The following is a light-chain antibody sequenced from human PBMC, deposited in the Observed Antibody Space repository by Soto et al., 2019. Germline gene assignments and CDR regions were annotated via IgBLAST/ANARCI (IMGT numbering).Light chain of an antibody. CDR2: ASN. J-gene: IGLJ2*01. CDR1: NAKIGSNY. V-gene: IGLV1-47*02. Sequence: QSVLTQPRSVSGTPGQKVTISCSGSNAKIGSNYVDWYQQLPGTAPKLLIFASNQRPSGVPDRFSGSKSGNSASLAISGLRYEDEADYYCDEWDDSQNGPLFGGGTKLTVL. CDR3: DEWDDSQNGPL.